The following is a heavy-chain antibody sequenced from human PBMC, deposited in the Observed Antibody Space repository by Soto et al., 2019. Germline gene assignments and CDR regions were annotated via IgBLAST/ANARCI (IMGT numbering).Heavy chain of an antibody. Sequence: SVKLSCKASGCSFSSYTISWVLQAPGQGLEWMGRIIPILGIANYAQKFQGRVTITADKSTSTAYMELSSLRSEDTAVYYFARAVPAATDAFDIWGQGTMVTVSS. D-gene: IGHD2-2*01. CDR3: ARAVPAATDAFDI. V-gene: IGHV1-69*02. CDR2: IIPILGIA. J-gene: IGHJ3*02. CDR1: GCSFSSYT.